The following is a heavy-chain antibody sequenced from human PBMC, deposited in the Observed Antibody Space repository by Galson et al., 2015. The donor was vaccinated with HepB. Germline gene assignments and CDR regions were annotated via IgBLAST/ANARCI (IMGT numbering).Heavy chain of an antibody. CDR2: IYSGGST. CDR1: GFTVSSNY. CDR3: ARDRHYYDSSGYYPAFDI. Sequence: SLRLSCAASGFTVSSNYMTWVRQAPGKGLEWVSIIYSGGSTYYADSVKGRFTLSRDKSKNTLFLQMNSLRAEDTAVYYCARDRHYYDSSGYYPAFDIWGHGTMVTVSS. D-gene: IGHD3-22*01. V-gene: IGHV3-66*01. J-gene: IGHJ3*02.